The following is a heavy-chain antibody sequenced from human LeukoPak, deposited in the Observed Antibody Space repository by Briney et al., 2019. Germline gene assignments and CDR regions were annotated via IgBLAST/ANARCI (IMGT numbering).Heavy chain of an antibody. CDR3: AKAVDTAMANYFDY. V-gene: IGHV3-30*04. D-gene: IGHD5-18*01. Sequence: GGSLRLSCAASGFTFSGSAMHWVRQAPGKGLEWVAVVSFDGSDKYYADSVRGRFTISRDNSKNTLFLQMNSLRAEDTAVYYCAKAVDTAMANYFDYWGQGTLVTVSS. J-gene: IGHJ4*02. CDR2: VSFDGSDK. CDR1: GFTFSGSA.